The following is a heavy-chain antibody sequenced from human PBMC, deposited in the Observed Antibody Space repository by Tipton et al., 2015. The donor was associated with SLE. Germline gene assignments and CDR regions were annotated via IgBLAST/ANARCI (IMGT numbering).Heavy chain of an antibody. Sequence: VQLVQSGAEVKKPGESLKISCKASGYSFTSYWIGWVRQMPGKGLEWMGIIYPGDSDTRYSPSFQGQVTISADKSISTAYLQWSSLKASDTAMYYCARQEVKGYSSGWYRGDFDYWGQGSLVTVSS. V-gene: IGHV5-51*01. CDR3: ARQEVKGYSSGWYRGDFDY. D-gene: IGHD6-19*01. J-gene: IGHJ4*02. CDR2: IYPGDSDT. CDR1: GYSFTSYW.